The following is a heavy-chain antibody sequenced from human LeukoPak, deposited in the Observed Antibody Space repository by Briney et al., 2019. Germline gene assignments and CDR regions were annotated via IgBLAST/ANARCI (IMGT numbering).Heavy chain of an antibody. Sequence: GGSLRLSRAASGFTFSNYGMHWVRQAPGKGLEWVTFIRYDGSNKFYADSVKGRFTISRDNSKNTMLLRMYSLRPEDTALYYCAKDMGSGSYRANFDYWARATLVTVSS. D-gene: IGHD6-19*01. J-gene: IGHJ4*02. CDR1: GFTFSNYG. CDR2: IRYDGSNK. CDR3: AKDMGSGSYRANFDY. V-gene: IGHV3-30*02.